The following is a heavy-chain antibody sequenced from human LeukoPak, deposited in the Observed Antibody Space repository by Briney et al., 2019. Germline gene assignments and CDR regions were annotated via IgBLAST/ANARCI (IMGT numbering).Heavy chain of an antibody. CDR1: GFTFSNYA. CDR2: IYSCGST. Sequence: GGSLRLSCAASGFTFSNYAMNWVRQAPGKGLEWVSVIYSCGSTYYADSVKGRFTISRDNSKNTLYLQMNGLRAEDTAVYYCAKGAYCSSTSCYSPRIDYWGQGTLVTVSS. J-gene: IGHJ4*02. CDR3: AKGAYCSSTSCYSPRIDY. V-gene: IGHV3-66*01. D-gene: IGHD2-2*01.